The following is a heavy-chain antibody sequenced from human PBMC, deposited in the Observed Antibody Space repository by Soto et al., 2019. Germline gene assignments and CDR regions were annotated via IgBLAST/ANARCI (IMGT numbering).Heavy chain of an antibody. D-gene: IGHD6-13*01. V-gene: IGHV3-53*01. Sequence: GGSLRLSCAASGFTVSSNYMSWVRQAPGKGLEWVSVIYSGGSTYYADSVKGRFTISRDNSKNTLYLQMNSLRAEDTAVYYCARYSSSWQGYWFDPWGQGTLVTVSS. CDR3: ARYSSSWQGYWFDP. CDR1: GFTVSSNY. CDR2: IYSGGST. J-gene: IGHJ5*02.